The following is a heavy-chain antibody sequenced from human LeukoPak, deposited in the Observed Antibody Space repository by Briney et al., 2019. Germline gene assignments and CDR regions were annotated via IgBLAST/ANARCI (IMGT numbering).Heavy chain of an antibody. CDR2: IDLSDSYT. CDR3: ARQLGGEGCSSTSCSAEYYFDY. CDR1: GYSFTSYW. Sequence: GESLKISCKGSGYSFTSYWISWVRQMPGKGLEWMGRIDLSDSYTNYSPSFQGHVTISADKSISTAYLQWSSLKASDTAMYYCARQLGGEGCSSTSCSAEYYFDYWGQGTLVTVSS. D-gene: IGHD2-2*01. V-gene: IGHV5-10-1*01. J-gene: IGHJ4*02.